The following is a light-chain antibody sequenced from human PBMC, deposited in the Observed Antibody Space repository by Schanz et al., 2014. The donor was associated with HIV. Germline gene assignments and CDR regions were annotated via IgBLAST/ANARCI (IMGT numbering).Light chain of an antibody. V-gene: IGKV1-16*02. Sequence: DIQMTQSPSSLSASVGDRVTITCRASQGINNYLAWFQQKPGKAPKSLIYAASNLQSGVPSKFSASGSGTDFTLTINNLQPEDFATYYCQQYSGYPRTFGQGTKVEIK. CDR1: QGINNY. CDR3: QQYSGYPRT. J-gene: IGKJ1*01. CDR2: AAS.